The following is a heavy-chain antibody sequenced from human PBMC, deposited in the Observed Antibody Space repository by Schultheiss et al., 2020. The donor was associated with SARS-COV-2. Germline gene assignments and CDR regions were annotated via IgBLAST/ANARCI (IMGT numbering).Heavy chain of an antibody. Sequence: SETLSLTCTVSGGSISSYYWSWIRQPAGKGLEWIGRIYTSGSTNYNPSLKSRVTMSVDTSKNQFSLKLSSVTAADTAVYYCARHDATIGTDYYYGMDVWGQGTTVTVSS. V-gene: IGHV4-4*07. CDR2: IYTSGST. CDR3: ARHDATIGTDYYYGMDV. CDR1: GGSISSYY. D-gene: IGHD5-12*01. J-gene: IGHJ6*02.